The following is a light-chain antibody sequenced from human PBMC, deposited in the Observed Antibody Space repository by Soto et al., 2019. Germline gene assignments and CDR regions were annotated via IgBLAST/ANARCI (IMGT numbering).Light chain of an antibody. J-gene: IGKJ4*01. Sequence: EIVLTQSPGTLSLSPGERATLSCRASQSVSDNYLAWYQQKPGQAPRLLIYGASSRATGIPDRFSGSGSGTDFTITISRLEPEDFAVYYCQQDGGSPRVTCVGGTKVEIK. CDR1: QSVSDNY. V-gene: IGKV3-20*01. CDR2: GAS. CDR3: QQDGGSPRVT.